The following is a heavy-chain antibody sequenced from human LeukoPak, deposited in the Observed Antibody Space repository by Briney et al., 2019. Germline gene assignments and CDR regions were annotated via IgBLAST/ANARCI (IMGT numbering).Heavy chain of an antibody. J-gene: IGHJ4*02. CDR2: ISYDGSNK. Sequence: PGRSLRLSCAASGFTFSSYAMHWVRQAPGKGLEWVAVISYDGSNKYYADSVKGGFTISRDNSKNTLYLQMNSLRAEDTAVYYCARDGGAYSYDLNYFDYWGQGTLVTVSS. D-gene: IGHD5-18*01. CDR3: ARDGGAYSYDLNYFDY. CDR1: GFTFSSYA. V-gene: IGHV3-30*04.